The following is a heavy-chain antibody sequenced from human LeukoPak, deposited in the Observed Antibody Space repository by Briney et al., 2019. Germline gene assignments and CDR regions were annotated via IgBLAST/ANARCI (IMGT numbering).Heavy chain of an antibody. CDR2: IIPIFGTA. J-gene: IGHJ4*02. CDR1: GYTFTSYG. Sequence: GASVKVSCKASGYTFTSYGISWVRQAPGQGLEWMGGIIPIFGTANYAQKFQGRVTITADESTSTAYMELSSLRSEDTAVYYCARGTMVRGVITDYPIWGQGTLVTVSS. D-gene: IGHD3-10*01. V-gene: IGHV1-69*13. CDR3: ARGTMVRGVITDYPI.